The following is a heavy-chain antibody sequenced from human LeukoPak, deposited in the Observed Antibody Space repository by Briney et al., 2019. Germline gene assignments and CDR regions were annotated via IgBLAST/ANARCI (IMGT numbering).Heavy chain of an antibody. CDR3: ARGLYIGGWLSSVH. D-gene: IGHD3-10*02. CDR1: GDSITNYY. CDR2: VYTTGST. J-gene: IGHJ4*02. Sequence: SETLSLTCTVSGDSITNYYWSWIRQPAGKGLEWMGRVYTTGSTYYTPSLRSRLTMSVDTSKNQFSLRLNSVTAADTAVYYCARGLYIGGWLSSVHWGQGARVTVYS. V-gene: IGHV4-4*07.